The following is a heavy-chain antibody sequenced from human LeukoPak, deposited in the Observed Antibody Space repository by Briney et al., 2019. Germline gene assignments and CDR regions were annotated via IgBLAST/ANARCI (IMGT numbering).Heavy chain of an antibody. CDR2: IHSDGSST. Sequence: GESLRLSCAASGFTFTNYWMHWVRQAPGKGLVWVSRIHSDGSSTNYADSVTGRFTISRDNAKNTLYLQMNSLRAEDTAVYYCARDDAAAGIIFDSWGQGTLVTVSS. CDR1: GFTFTNYW. CDR3: ARDDAAAGIIFDS. D-gene: IGHD6-13*01. V-gene: IGHV3-74*01. J-gene: IGHJ4*02.